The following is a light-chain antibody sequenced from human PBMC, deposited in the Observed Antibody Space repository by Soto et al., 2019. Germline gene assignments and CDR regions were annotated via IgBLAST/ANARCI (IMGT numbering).Light chain of an antibody. CDR2: DAS. CDR1: QSVSSSY. Sequence: DIVLTQSPGTLSLSPGERATLSCRASQSVSSSYLAWYQQKPGQAPRLLIYDASNRATGIPARFSGSGSGTDFTLTISSLEPEDFAVYYCQQRSNWPRTFGPGTKVDIK. V-gene: IGKV3-11*01. CDR3: QQRSNWPRT. J-gene: IGKJ3*01.